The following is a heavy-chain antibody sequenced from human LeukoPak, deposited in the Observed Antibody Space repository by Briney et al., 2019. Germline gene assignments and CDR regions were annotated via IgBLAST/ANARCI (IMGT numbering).Heavy chain of an antibody. Sequence: GGSLRLSCAASGFTFSSYGMNWVRQAPGKGLKWVSGISGSGGSTDYADSVKGRFTISRDNSKNTLYLQMNSLRAEDTAVYYCARVSWYTAGFDYWGQGTLVTVSS. V-gene: IGHV3-23*01. D-gene: IGHD6-13*01. J-gene: IGHJ4*02. CDR1: GFTFSSYG. CDR3: ARVSWYTAGFDY. CDR2: ISGSGGST.